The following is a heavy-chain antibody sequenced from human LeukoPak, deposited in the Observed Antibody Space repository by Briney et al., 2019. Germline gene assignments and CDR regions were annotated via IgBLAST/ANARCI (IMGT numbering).Heavy chain of an antibody. CDR2: FIPILGIA. CDR3: ARAPRKGYDILTSDYYYGMDV. CDR1: RGTFSSFG. Sequence: SGKVSCKASRGTFSSFGFRWLRRSAGHGREWRGRFIPILGIAKFAQQFQGRGTMTADKSPSTAYRALSSLKSEDTAVYYRARAPRKGYDILTSDYYYGMDVWGQGTTVTVSS. D-gene: IGHD3-9*01. V-gene: IGHV1-69*04. J-gene: IGHJ6*02.